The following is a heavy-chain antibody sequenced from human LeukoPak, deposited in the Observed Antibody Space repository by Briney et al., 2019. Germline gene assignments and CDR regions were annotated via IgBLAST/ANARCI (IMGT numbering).Heavy chain of an antibody. D-gene: IGHD2-21*01. CDR2: INPYTGGT. CDR3: ARADRLHGGPYLIGP. CDR1: GYSFAVYY. Sequence: ASVKVSCKASGYSFAVYYMHWVRQAPGQGLEWMGWINPYTGGTLSAQKFQGRATMTRDTSITTVYMEVSWLTSDDTAIYYCARADRLHGGPYLIGPWGQGTLVTVSS. V-gene: IGHV1-2*02. J-gene: IGHJ5*02.